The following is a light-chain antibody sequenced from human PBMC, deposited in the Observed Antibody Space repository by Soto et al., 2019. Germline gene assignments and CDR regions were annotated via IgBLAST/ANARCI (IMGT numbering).Light chain of an antibody. V-gene: IGLV2-23*01. CDR3: CSSAGTFTWV. CDR1: SSDVGNYKF. J-gene: IGLJ3*02. CDR2: EGN. Sequence: QSALTQPASVSGSPGQSITLSCTGSSSDVGNYKFVSWYQQQPDKAPKLMICEGNKRPSGVSDRFSGSQSGNTASLTISGLQAEDEADYYCCSSAGTFTWVFGGGTKLTVL.